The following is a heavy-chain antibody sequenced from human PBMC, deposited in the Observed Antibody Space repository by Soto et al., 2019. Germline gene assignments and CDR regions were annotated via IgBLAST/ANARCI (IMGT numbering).Heavy chain of an antibody. D-gene: IGHD1-7*01. CDR2: INLDGTDK. Sequence: HPGGSLRLSCAASVFSFNNFWMTWVRQFPGKGLEWVSNINLDGTDKYHADSVKGRFTISRDKAKNSLYLQMNSLRDEDTAVYYCERDMVTGTTALSDYWGQGTLVTVSS. CDR1: VFSFNNFW. J-gene: IGHJ4*02. V-gene: IGHV3-7*01. CDR3: ERDMVTGTTALSDY.